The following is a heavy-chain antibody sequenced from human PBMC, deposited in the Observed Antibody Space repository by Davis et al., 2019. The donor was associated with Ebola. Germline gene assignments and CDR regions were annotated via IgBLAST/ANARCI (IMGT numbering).Heavy chain of an antibody. V-gene: IGHV3-48*04. Sequence: GGSLRLSCAASGFTFSSYSMNWVRQAPGKGLEWVSYISSSGSTIYYADSVKGRFTISRDNAKNSLYLQMNSLRAEDTAVYYCARDKGYCSGGSCYSPYFDYWGQGTLVTVSS. J-gene: IGHJ4*02. CDR1: GFTFSSYS. CDR3: ARDKGYCSGGSCYSPYFDY. CDR2: ISSSGSTI. D-gene: IGHD2-15*01.